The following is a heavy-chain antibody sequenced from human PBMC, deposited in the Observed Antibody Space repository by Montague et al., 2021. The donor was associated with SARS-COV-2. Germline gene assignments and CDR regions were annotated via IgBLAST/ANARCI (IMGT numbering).Heavy chain of an antibody. CDR1: GFTFSSYA. J-gene: IGHJ4*02. D-gene: IGHD1-26*01. CDR2: IYSGGSST. V-gene: IGHV3-23*03. CDR3: AKSSGSYGDYFDY. Sequence: SLRLSCAASGFTFSSYAMSWVRQAPGKGLEWVSVIYSGGSSTFYADSVKGRFTISRDKSKNTLYLQMNSLRAEDTAVYYCAKSSGSYGDYFDYWGQGTLVTVPS.